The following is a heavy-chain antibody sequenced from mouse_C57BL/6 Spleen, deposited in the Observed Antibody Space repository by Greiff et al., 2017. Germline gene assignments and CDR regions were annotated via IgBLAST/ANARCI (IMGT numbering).Heavy chain of an antibody. J-gene: IGHJ1*03. CDR2: IDPEDGET. D-gene: IGHD1-1*01. CDR3: ARAYYYGSSTGYFDV. V-gene: IGHV14-2*01. Sequence: EVMLVESGAELVKPGASVKLSCTASGFNIKDYYMHWVKQRTEQGLEWIGRIDPEDGETKYAPKFQGKDTITADTSSNTAYLQLSSLTSEDTAVYYCARAYYYGSSTGYFDVWGTGTTVTVAS. CDR1: GFNIKDYY.